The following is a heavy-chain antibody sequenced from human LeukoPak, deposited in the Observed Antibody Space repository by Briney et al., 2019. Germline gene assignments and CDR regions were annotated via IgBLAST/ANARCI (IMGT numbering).Heavy chain of an antibody. J-gene: IGHJ4*02. Sequence: ASVKVSCKASGDTFNSYVISWVRQAPGQGLEWMGGIIPIFGTANYTQKFQGRVTITADESTSTAYMELSSLRSEDTAVYYCARDRQYCTNGVCYSIWGQGTLVTVSA. CDR3: ARDRQYCTNGVCYSI. D-gene: IGHD2-8*01. V-gene: IGHV1-69*13. CDR1: GDTFNSYV. CDR2: IIPIFGTA.